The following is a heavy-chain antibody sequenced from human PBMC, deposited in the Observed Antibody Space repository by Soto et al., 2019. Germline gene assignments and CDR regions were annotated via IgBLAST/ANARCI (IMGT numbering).Heavy chain of an antibody. CDR3: ARDHGYGSGPMDV. J-gene: IGHJ6*02. V-gene: IGHV1-18*01. Sequence: QVQLVQSGGEVKKPGASVKVSCKASGYTFSSYGLSWVRQAPGQELEWMGWISIYNGNTKYAQNFQGRVIMTPDASTATGYMELRTLRSEDAAVYYCARDHGYGSGPMDVWGQGTTVIVSS. CDR2: ISIYNGNT. CDR1: GYTFSSYG. D-gene: IGHD3-10*01.